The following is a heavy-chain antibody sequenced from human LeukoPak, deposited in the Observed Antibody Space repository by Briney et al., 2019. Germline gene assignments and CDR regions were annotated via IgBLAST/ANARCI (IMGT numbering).Heavy chain of an antibody. Sequence: SETLSLTCSVSGGSINSYFWNWIRQPPGKGLEWIGYIYYSGSTNYNPSLKSRVTISLDTSKNQFSLKLSSVTAADTAVYYCAREGFTSGSYRFDYWGQGTLVTVSS. CDR3: AREGFTSGSYRFDY. CDR2: IYYSGST. CDR1: GGSINSYF. D-gene: IGHD1-26*01. J-gene: IGHJ4*02. V-gene: IGHV4-59*01.